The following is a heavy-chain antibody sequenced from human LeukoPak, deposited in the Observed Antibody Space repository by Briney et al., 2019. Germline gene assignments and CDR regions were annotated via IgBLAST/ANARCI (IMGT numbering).Heavy chain of an antibody. Sequence: GGSLRLSCVASAFTFNTYAMSWVRQAPGKGLVWVSRIDTDGSDTSYADSVKGRFTISRDNAKNTLYLQMNSLRAEDTAVYYCARDRYPAAREFDYWGQGTLVTVSS. CDR2: IDTDGSDT. CDR3: ARDRYPAAREFDY. D-gene: IGHD2-2*01. V-gene: IGHV3-74*01. CDR1: AFTFNTYA. J-gene: IGHJ4*02.